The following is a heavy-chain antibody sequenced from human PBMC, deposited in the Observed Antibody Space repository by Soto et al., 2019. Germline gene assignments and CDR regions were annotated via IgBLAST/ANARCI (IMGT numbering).Heavy chain of an antibody. J-gene: IGHJ4*02. V-gene: IGHV3-23*01. Sequence: GGSLRLSCAASGFTFSSYAMSWVRQAPGKGLEWVSAISGSGGSTYYADSVKGRFTISRDNSKNTLYLQMNSLRAEDTAVYYCATEGSKYGLVAPYFNYWGQGTLVTVSS. CDR2: ISGSGGST. D-gene: IGHD3-10*01. CDR3: ATEGSKYGLVAPYFNY. CDR1: GFTFSSYA.